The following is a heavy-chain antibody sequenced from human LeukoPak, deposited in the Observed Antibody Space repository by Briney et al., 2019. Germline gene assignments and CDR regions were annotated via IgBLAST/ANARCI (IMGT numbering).Heavy chain of an antibody. V-gene: IGHV1-46*01. CDR1: GYTFTSYY. CDR2: INPSGGST. J-gene: IGHJ4*02. D-gene: IGHD1-26*01. CDR3: ARVGGVSGSYYPFDY. Sequence: ASVKVSCKASGYTFTSYYMHWVRQAPVQGLEWMGIINPSGGSTSYAQKFQGRVTMTRDTSTSTVYMELSSLRSEDTAVYYCARVGGVSGSYYPFDYWGQGTLVTVSS.